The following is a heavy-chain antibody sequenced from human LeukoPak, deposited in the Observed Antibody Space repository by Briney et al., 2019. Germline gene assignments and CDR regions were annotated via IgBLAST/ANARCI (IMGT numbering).Heavy chain of an antibody. Sequence: SETPSLTCTVSGGSISSYYWSWIRQPPGKGLEWIGYIYYSGSTNYNPSLKSRVTISVDTSKNQFSLKLSSVTAADTAVYYCARVSYDYDYYYYGMDVWGQGTTVTVSS. J-gene: IGHJ6*02. CDR1: GGSISSYY. CDR3: ARVSYDYDYYYYGMDV. V-gene: IGHV4-59*13. D-gene: IGHD5-12*01. CDR2: IYYSGST.